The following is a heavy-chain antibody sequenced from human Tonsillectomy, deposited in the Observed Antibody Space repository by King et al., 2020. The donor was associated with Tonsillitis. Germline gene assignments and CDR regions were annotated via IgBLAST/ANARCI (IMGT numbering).Heavy chain of an antibody. Sequence: QLVQSGAEVKKPGASVKVSCKASGYTFTSYDINWVRQATGQGREWMGWMNPNSADTGYAQKFQGRVTMTRTTSIKTAYMELSSLTSEDTAVYYCARGPSLLTGYATDYWGQGALVTVSS. CDR2: MNPNSADT. CDR1: GYTFTSYD. V-gene: IGHV1-8*01. CDR3: ARGPSLLTGYATDY. D-gene: IGHD3-9*01. J-gene: IGHJ4*02.